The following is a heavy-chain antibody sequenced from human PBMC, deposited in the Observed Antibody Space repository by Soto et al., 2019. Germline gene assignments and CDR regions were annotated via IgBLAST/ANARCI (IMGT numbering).Heavy chain of an antibody. Sequence: QVQLVQSGAEVKKPGASVKVSCKASGYTFTSYGISWVRQAPGQGLEWMGWISAYNGNTNYAQKLQGRVTMTTDTSTSSAYVEVRSLRSDDTAVYYCARVGVCSSTSCYIRSRGTYYYYGMDVWGQGTTVTVSS. CDR2: ISAYNGNT. V-gene: IGHV1-18*04. J-gene: IGHJ6*02. CDR3: ARVGVCSSTSCYIRSRGTYYYYGMDV. D-gene: IGHD2-2*02. CDR1: GYTFTSYG.